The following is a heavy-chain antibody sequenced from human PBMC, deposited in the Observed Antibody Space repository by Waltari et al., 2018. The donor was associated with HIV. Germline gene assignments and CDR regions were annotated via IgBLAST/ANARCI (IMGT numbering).Heavy chain of an antibody. CDR3: GRDLFPRLQLRSDWIDP. Sequence: QVQLEQSGTEVEKPGASVKVSCRASGYTFNNYGITWVRQAPGQGLEWMGWISVFNANTNYAQKFQGRVTMTADTATRTVYLELRSLKSDDTAVYFCGRDLFPRLQLRSDWIDPWGQGTLVIVSS. CDR2: ISVFNANT. J-gene: IGHJ5*02. V-gene: IGHV1-18*01. D-gene: IGHD1-1*01. CDR1: GYTFNNYG.